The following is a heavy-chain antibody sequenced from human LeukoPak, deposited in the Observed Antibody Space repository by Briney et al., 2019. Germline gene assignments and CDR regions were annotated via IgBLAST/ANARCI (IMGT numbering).Heavy chain of an antibody. CDR2: FDPEDGET. D-gene: IGHD2-2*02. CDR1: GYTFTSYY. CDR3: ATGGSVRYCSSTSCYTLDY. J-gene: IGHJ4*02. Sequence: GASVKVSCKASGYTFTSYYMHWVRQAPGKGLEWMGGFDPEDGETIYAQKFQGRVTMTEDTSTDTAYMELSSLRSEDTAVYYCATGGSVRYCSSTSCYTLDYWGQGTLVTVSS. V-gene: IGHV1-24*01.